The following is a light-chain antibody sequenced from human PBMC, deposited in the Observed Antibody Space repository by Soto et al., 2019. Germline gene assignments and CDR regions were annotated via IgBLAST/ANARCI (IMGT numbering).Light chain of an antibody. V-gene: IGLV2-11*01. CDR2: DVS. J-gene: IGLJ1*01. Sequence: QSALTQPRSVSGSPGQSVTISCTGTSSDVGAYNYVSWYQQHPGKAPKLMTYDVSKRPSGVPDRFSGSKSGNTASLTISGLQAEDEADYYCCSYADNYSYVFGT. CDR3: CSYADNYSYV. CDR1: SSDVGAYNY.